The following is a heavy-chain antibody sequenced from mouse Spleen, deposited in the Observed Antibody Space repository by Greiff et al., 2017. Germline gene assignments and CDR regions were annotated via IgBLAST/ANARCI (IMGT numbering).Heavy chain of an antibody. CDR2: IYPGDGDT. CDR3: ARWLLPYAMDY. D-gene: IGHD2-3*01. V-gene: IGHV1-80*01. CDR1: GYAFSSYW. J-gene: IGHJ4*01. Sequence: QVQLQQSGAELVKPGASVKISCKASGYAFSSYWVNWVKQRPGQGLEWIGQIYPGDGDTNYNGKFKGKATLTADKSSSTAYMQLSSLTSEDSAVYFCARWLLPYAMDYWGQGTSVTGSS.